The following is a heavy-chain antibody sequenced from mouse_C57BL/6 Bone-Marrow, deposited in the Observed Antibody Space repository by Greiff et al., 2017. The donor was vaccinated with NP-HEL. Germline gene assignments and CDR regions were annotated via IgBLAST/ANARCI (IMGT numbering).Heavy chain of an antibody. CDR1: GYAFTNYL. Sequence: VQLQQSGAELVRPGTSVKVSCKASGYAFTNYLIEWVKQRPGQGLEWIGVINPGSGGTNYNEKFKGKATLTAAKSSSTAYMQLSSLTSEDSAVYFCARGGFGFPFDYWGQGTTLTVSS. J-gene: IGHJ2*01. V-gene: IGHV1-54*01. CDR2: INPGSGGT. CDR3: ARGGFGFPFDY.